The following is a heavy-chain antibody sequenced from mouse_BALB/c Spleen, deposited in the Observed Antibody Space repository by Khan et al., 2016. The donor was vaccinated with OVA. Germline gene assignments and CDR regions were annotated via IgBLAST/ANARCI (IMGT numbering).Heavy chain of an antibody. V-gene: IGHV5-6*01. CDR3: ASHLTGSFAY. CDR2: ISSAGDYT. J-gene: IGHJ3*01. D-gene: IGHD4-1*01. CDR1: GFTFSSYG. Sequence: EVELVEFGGDLVKPGGSLKLSCAASGFTFSSYGMSWVRQTPDKRLEWVATISSAGDYTYYPDNVKGRFTISRDNAKNTLYLQMSSLKSEDTAMFYCASHLTGSFAYWGQGTLVTVSA.